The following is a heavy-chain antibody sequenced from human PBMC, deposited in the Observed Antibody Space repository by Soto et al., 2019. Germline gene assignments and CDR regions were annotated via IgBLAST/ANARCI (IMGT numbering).Heavy chain of an antibody. V-gene: IGHV3-23*01. J-gene: IGHJ6*02. Sequence: PGGSLILSCAASGFTFSSYAMSWVRQAPGKGLEWVSAISGSGGSTYYADSVKGRFTISRDNSKNTLYLQMNSLRAEDTAVYYCATQTTVTRNGYYYGMDVWGQGTTVTVSS. CDR3: ATQTTVTRNGYYYGMDV. CDR2: ISGSGGST. CDR1: GFTFSSYA. D-gene: IGHD4-17*01.